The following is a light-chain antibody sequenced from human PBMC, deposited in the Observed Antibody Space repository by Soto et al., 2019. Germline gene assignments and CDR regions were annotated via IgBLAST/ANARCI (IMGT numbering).Light chain of an antibody. V-gene: IGLV1-47*01. CDR2: RNN. Sequence: QSVLTQPPSASGTPGQRVTISCSGSSSNIGSNYVYWYQQLPGTAPKLLIYRNNQRPSGVPDRFSGSKSGTSASLAISGLRSEDEADYYCAAWDDSLCGLKWVFGGGTKLTVL. CDR1: SSNIGSNY. CDR3: AAWDDSLCGLKWV. J-gene: IGLJ3*02.